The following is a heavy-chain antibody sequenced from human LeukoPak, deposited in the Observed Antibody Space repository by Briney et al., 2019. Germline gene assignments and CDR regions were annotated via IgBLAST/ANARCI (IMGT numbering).Heavy chain of an antibody. CDR3: ARGPICSSTSCYRFWFAP. CDR1: GGSFSGYY. Sequence: SETLSLTCAVYGGSFSGYYWSWIRQPPGKGLEWIGEINHSGSTNYNPSLKSRVTISVDTSKNQFSLKLSSVTAADTAVYYCARGPICSSTSCYRFWFAPWGQGTLVTVSS. J-gene: IGHJ5*02. CDR2: INHSGST. V-gene: IGHV4-34*01. D-gene: IGHD2-2*01.